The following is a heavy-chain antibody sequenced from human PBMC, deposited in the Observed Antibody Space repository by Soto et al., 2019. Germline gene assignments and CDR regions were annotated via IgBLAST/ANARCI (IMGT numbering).Heavy chain of an antibody. D-gene: IGHD1-26*01. J-gene: IGHJ4*02. CDR1: GLTLSRYA. V-gene: IGHV3-23*01. Sequence: EVQLLESGGGLVQPGGSLRLSCAASGLTLSRYAMNWVRQPPGKGLEWVSSINGGGGSTYYSDSVKGRFSISRDNSKNTLYLQMNHLRGEDTAVYYCAKTVYSEEDGFNSFDYWGQGTLVSVSS. CDR3: AKTVYSEEDGFNSFDY. CDR2: INGGGGST.